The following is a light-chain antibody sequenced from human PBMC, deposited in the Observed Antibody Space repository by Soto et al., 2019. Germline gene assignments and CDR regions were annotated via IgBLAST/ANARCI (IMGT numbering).Light chain of an antibody. V-gene: IGKV1-39*01. J-gene: IGKJ1*01. CDR3: QKSYSTPGK. CDR1: QSISSY. CDR2: AAS. Sequence: DIQITQSPSSLSASVVDRVTITFLASQSISSYLNWYQQKPGKAPKLLIYAASSLQSGVPSRFSGSGSGTDFTLTISSLQPEDFATYYCQKSYSTPGKFGQGTKVDIK.